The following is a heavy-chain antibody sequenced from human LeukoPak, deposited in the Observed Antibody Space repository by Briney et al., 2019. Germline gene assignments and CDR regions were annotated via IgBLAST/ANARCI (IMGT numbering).Heavy chain of an antibody. D-gene: IGHD6-19*01. CDR1: GFTFSNFW. V-gene: IGHV3-7*01. CDR2: IRQDGSQK. J-gene: IGHJ4*02. CDR3: AKSNSGWYLDY. Sequence: PGGSLRLSCAASGFTFSNFWMSWVRQAPGKGLEWVATIRQDGSQKYYVDSVKGRFTISRDNSKNTLYLQMNSLRAEDTAVYYCAKSNSGWYLDYWGQGTLVTVSS.